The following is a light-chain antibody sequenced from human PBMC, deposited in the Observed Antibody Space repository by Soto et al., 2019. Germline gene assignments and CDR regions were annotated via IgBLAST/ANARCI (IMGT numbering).Light chain of an antibody. Sequence: QSALTQPPSASGSPGQSVTISCTGSSSDIGAYNYVSWYQQHPGKAPKLIIYEVSKRPSGVPDRFSGSKSGNTASLTVSGLQAEDEADYYCSSYTGSNNLGVFGGGTQVTVL. V-gene: IGLV2-8*01. CDR2: EVS. J-gene: IGLJ3*02. CDR3: SSYTGSNNLGV. CDR1: SSDIGAYNY.